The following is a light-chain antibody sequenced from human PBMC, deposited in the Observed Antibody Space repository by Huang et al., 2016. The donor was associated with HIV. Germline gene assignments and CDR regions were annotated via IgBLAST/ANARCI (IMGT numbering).Light chain of an antibody. Sequence: DIVVTQSPLSLPVTPGEPASISCRSSQSLLHSDGYNYLDWYLQRPGQSPQLLIYLGSNRASGVPDRFSGSGSGTDFTLKISRLEAEDVGVYYCMQALQTPRTFGGGTKVEIK. CDR1: QSLLHSDGYNY. CDR2: LGS. CDR3: MQALQTPRT. V-gene: IGKV2-28*01. J-gene: IGKJ4*01.